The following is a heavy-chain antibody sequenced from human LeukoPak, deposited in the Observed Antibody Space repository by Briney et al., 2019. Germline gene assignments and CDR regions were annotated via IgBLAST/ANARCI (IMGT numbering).Heavy chain of an antibody. CDR1: GFTFSSYW. V-gene: IGHV3-7*04. D-gene: IGHD3-10*01. Sequence: PGGSLRLSCAASGFTFSSYWMSWVRQAPGKGLEWVANIHQDGSEKYYVDSVKGRFTISRDNAKNSLYLQMNSLRAEDTAVYYCARASVTMVRGVIHDYWGQGPLVTVSS. CDR2: IHQDGSEK. CDR3: ARASVTMVRGVIHDY. J-gene: IGHJ4*02.